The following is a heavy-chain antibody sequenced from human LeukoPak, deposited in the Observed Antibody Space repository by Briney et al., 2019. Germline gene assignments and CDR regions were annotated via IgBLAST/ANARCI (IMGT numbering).Heavy chain of an antibody. CDR2: IIPIFGTA. CDR1: GGTFSSYA. Sequence: SVKVSCKASGGTFSSYAISWVRQAPGQGLEWMGGIIPIFGTANYAQKFQGRVTITTDESTSTAYMELSSLRSEDTAVYYCAREMGYCSSTSCYRGRNWFDPWGQGTLVTVSS. V-gene: IGHV1-69*05. CDR3: AREMGYCSSTSCYRGRNWFDP. J-gene: IGHJ5*02. D-gene: IGHD2-2*02.